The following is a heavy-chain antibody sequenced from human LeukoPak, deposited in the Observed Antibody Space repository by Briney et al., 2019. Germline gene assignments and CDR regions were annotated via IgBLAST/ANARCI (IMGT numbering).Heavy chain of an antibody. Sequence: SETLSLTCTVSGGSISSGSYYWSWIRQPAGKGLEWIGRIYTSGSTNYNPSLKSRVTISVDTSKNQFSLKLSSVTAADTAVYYCAGVIGYCSSSSCYPFHHWGQGTLVTVSS. CDR3: AGVIGYCSSSSCYPFHH. V-gene: IGHV4-61*02. CDR2: IYTSGST. CDR1: GGSISSGSYY. J-gene: IGHJ1*01. D-gene: IGHD2-2*01.